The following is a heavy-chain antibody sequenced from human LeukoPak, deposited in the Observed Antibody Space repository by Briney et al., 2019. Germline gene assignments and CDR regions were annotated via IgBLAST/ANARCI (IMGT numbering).Heavy chain of an antibody. D-gene: IGHD2-2*01. Sequence: GGSLRLSCAASGFTFSSYAMSWVRQAPGEGLEWVSAISGSGGSTYYADSVKGRFTISRDNSKNTLYLQINSLRAEDTAVYYCAKYCSSTSCSIRGAFDIWGQGTMVTVSS. CDR3: AKYCSSTSCSIRGAFDI. J-gene: IGHJ3*02. CDR1: GFTFSSYA. CDR2: ISGSGGST. V-gene: IGHV3-23*01.